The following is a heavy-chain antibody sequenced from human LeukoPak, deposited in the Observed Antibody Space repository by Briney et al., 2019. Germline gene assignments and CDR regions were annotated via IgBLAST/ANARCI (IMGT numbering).Heavy chain of an antibody. Sequence: GGSLRLYCAASGFTFSSYAMHWVRQAPGKGLEWVAVISYDGSNKYYADSVKGRFTISRDNSKNTLYLQMNSLRAEDTAVYYCARDPRPTSLLWFGELYAPFDYWGQGTLVTVSS. V-gene: IGHV3-30*04. J-gene: IGHJ4*02. CDR3: ARDPRPTSLLWFGELYAPFDY. D-gene: IGHD3-10*01. CDR1: GFTFSSYA. CDR2: ISYDGSNK.